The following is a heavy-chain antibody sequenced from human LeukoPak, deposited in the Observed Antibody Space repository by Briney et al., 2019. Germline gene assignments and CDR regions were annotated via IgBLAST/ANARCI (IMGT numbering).Heavy chain of an antibody. V-gene: IGHV4-38-2*01. CDR1: GYSISSGYY. CDR3: ARAGDYVESILNWFDP. J-gene: IGHJ5*02. D-gene: IGHD4-17*01. Sequence: AETLSLTCAVSGYSISSGYYWGWIRQPPGKGLEWVGSIYHSGSTYYNPSLKSRVTISVDTSKNQFSLKLSSVTAEDTAVYYCARAGDYVESILNWFDPWGQGTLVTVSS. CDR2: IYHSGST.